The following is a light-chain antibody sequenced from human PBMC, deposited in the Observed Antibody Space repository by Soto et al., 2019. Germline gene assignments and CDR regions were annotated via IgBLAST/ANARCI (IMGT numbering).Light chain of an antibody. J-gene: IGLJ2*01. CDR1: SGYSNYK. CDR2: VGTGGIVG. CDR3: GADHGSGSNFVQWV. Sequence: QAVVTQPPSASASLGASVTLTCTLSSGYSNYKVDWYQQRPGKGPRFVMRVGTGGIVGSKGDGIPDRFSVLGSGLNRYLTIKNIQEEDESDYHCGADHGSGSNFVQWVFGEGTKLTVL. V-gene: IGLV9-49*01.